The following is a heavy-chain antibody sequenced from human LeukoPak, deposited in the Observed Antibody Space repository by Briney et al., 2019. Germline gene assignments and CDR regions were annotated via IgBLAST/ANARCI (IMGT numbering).Heavy chain of an antibody. D-gene: IGHD3-9*01. J-gene: IGHJ3*02. CDR3: AKGRWGLTINNFDI. CDR1: AFTFSNYA. Sequence: GGSLRLSCAASAFTFSNYAMGWVRQAPGKGLEWVSVASESGSSTHYADSVKGRFTIYRDNSKNTLYLQMNSLGGEDTAVYYCAKGRWGLTINNFDIWGQGRMVTVSS. CDR2: ASESGSST. V-gene: IGHV3-23*01.